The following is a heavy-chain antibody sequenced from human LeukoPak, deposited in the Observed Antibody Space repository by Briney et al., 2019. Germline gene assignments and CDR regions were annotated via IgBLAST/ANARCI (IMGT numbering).Heavy chain of an antibody. Sequence: GGSLRLSRAASGFTFSSYSMNWVRQAPGKGLEWVSSISSSSSYIYYADSVKGRFTISRDKAKNSLYLQMNSLRAEDTAVYYCARDPYSMAVAGISYWGEGALVTVSS. V-gene: IGHV3-21*01. CDR1: GFTFSSYS. J-gene: IGHJ4*02. D-gene: IGHD6-19*01. CDR2: ISSSSSYI. CDR3: ARDPYSMAVAGISY.